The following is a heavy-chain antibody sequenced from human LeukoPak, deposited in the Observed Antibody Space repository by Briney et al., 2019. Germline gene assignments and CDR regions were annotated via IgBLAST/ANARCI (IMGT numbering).Heavy chain of an antibody. V-gene: IGHV1-8*02. D-gene: IGHD5-18*01. CDR2: MNPNSGNT. CDR3: ARGSRQLWFWGYYYYYMDV. Sequence: ASVKVSCKASGYTFTSYGISWVRQAPGQGLEWMGWMNPNSGNTGYAQKFQGRVTMTRNTSISTAYMELSSLRSEDTAVYYCARGSRQLWFWGYYYYYMDVWGKGTTVTISS. J-gene: IGHJ6*03. CDR1: GYTFTSYG.